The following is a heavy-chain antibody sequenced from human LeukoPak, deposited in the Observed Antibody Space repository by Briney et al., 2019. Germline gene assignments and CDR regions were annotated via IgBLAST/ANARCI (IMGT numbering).Heavy chain of an antibody. V-gene: IGHV1-2*02. CDR1: GYTFTGYY. D-gene: IGHD3-10*01. CDR2: INPNSGGT. J-gene: IGHJ6*02. Sequence: ASVKVSCKASGYTFTGYYMHWVRQAPGQGLEWMGWINPNSGGTNYAQKFRGRATMTRDTSISTAYMELSRLRSDDTAVYYCARALLHYYGSGSNDYYYYGMDVWGQGTTVTVSS. CDR3: ARALLHYYGSGSNDYYYYGMDV.